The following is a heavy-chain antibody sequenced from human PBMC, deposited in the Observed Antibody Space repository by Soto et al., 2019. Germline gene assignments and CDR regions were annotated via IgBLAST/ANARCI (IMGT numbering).Heavy chain of an antibody. Sequence: QVQLVQSGAEVKKPGSSVKVSCKASGCTFSSCAISWVRQAPGQGLEWMGGIIPIFGTANYAQKFQGRVTITADESTSTAYMELSSLRSEDTAVYYCARDDSEYQLLYRAIAARPHAFDIWGQGTMVTVSS. CDR1: GCTFSSCA. D-gene: IGHD2-2*02. CDR2: IIPIFGTA. CDR3: ARDDSEYQLLYRAIAARPHAFDI. V-gene: IGHV1-69*01. J-gene: IGHJ3*02.